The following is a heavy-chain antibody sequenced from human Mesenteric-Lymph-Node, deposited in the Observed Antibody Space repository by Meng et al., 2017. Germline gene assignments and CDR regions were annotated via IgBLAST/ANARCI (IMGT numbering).Heavy chain of an antibody. Sequence: GGSLRLSCAASGFTFDDYGMSWVRQAPGKGLEWVSGINWNGGSTGYADSVKGRFTISRDNAKNSLYLQMNSLRAEDTALYYCARRGSSSWSALYYYYYGMDVWGQGTTVTVSS. CDR3: ARRGSSSWSALYYYYYGMDV. CDR1: GFTFDDYG. D-gene: IGHD6-13*01. V-gene: IGHV3-20*04. CDR2: INWNGGST. J-gene: IGHJ6*01.